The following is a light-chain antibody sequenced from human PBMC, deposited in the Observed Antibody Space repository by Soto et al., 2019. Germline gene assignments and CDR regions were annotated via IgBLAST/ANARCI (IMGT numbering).Light chain of an antibody. Sequence: QAVVTQPASVSGSPGQSITISCTGTSSDVGSYNLVSWYQQHPGKAPKLMIYEGSKRPSGVSNRFSGSKSGNTASLTISGLQAEDEADYYCCSYAGSSTFGVVFGGGTQLTVL. J-gene: IGLJ2*01. CDR2: EGS. V-gene: IGLV2-23*03. CDR1: SSDVGSYNL. CDR3: CSYAGSSTFGVV.